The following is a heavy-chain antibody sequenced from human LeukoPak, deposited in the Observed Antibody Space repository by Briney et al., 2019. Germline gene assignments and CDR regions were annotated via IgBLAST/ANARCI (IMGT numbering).Heavy chain of an antibody. CDR3: AKPDSSSWYSRYFQH. CDR2: ISGSGGST. Sequence: GGTLRLSCAASGFTFSSYGMSWVRQAPGKGLEWVSAISGSGGSTYYADSVKGRFTISRDNSKNTLYLQMNSLRAEDTAVYYCAKPDSSSWYSRYFQHWGQGTLVTVSS. J-gene: IGHJ1*01. D-gene: IGHD6-13*01. V-gene: IGHV3-23*01. CDR1: GFTFSSYG.